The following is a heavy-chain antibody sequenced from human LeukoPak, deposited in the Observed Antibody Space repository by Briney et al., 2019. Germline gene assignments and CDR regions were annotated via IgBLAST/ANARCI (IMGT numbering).Heavy chain of an antibody. Sequence: GGSLRLSCAASRFTFSNYAMHWVRQTPGKGLEWVAVIVFDGSEKYYADSVKGRFTVSRDNSKNTLYLQMNSLRAEDTAVHYCARDGDPTAYFDCWGQGTLVTVSS. CDR3: ARDGDPTAYFDC. J-gene: IGHJ4*02. V-gene: IGHV3-30*04. CDR2: IVFDGSEK. D-gene: IGHD1-14*01. CDR1: RFTFSNYA.